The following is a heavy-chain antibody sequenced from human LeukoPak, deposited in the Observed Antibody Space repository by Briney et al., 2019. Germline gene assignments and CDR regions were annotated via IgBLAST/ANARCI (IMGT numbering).Heavy chain of an antibody. CDR1: RFTLITND. Sequence: GGSLRLSSAASRFTLITNDMTWVRQAPGKGVEWGSVLYIDGNTKYADSVQGRFTISSANSKNTLYLEMNSLSPDDTAVYYCARGVEPMAANTLAYWGQGTLVTVSS. D-gene: IGHD3-16*01. V-gene: IGHV3-53*01. J-gene: IGHJ4*02. CDR3: ARGVEPMAANTLAY. CDR2: LYIDGNT.